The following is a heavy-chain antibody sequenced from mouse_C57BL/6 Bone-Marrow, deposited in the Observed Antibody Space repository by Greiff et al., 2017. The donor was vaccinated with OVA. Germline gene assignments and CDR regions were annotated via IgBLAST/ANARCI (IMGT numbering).Heavy chain of an antibody. CDR1: GYTFTSYW. D-gene: IGHD1-1*02. V-gene: IGHV1-61*01. J-gene: IGHJ3*01. CDR3: VGGGAWFAY. CDR2: IYPSDSET. Sequence: QVQLQQPGAELVRPGSSVKLSCKASGYTFTSYWLDWVKQRPGQGLEWIGNIYPSDSETHYNQKFKDKATLTVDKSSSTAYMQLSSLTSEDSPVYYCVGGGAWFAYWGQGTLVTVSA.